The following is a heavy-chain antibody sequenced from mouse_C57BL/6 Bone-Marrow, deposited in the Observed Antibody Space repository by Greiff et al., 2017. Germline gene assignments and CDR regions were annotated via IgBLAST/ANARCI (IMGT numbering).Heavy chain of an antibody. D-gene: IGHD2-1*01. V-gene: IGHV5-4*03. J-gene: IGHJ4*01. Sequence: EVKLVESGGGLVKPGGSLKLSCAASGFTFSSYAMSWVRQTPEKRLEWVATISDGGSYTYYPDNVKGRFSISRDNAKNNLYLQMSHLKSEDTTMYYCAGSGNYVDYAIDYWGQGTSVTVSS. CDR2: ISDGGSYT. CDR1: GFTFSSYA. CDR3: AGSGNYVDYAIDY.